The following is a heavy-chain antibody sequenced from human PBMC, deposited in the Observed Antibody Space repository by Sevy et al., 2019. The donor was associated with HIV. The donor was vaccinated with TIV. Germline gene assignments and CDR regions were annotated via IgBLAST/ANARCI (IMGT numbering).Heavy chain of an antibody. D-gene: IGHD1-26*01. Sequence: GGSLRLSCAASGFTFRSYAMHRVRQAPGKGLEWVALIEYDGSKKYYADSVKGRFTISRDNSKNTLYLQMNSLRAEDTATYYCARDRFSGSLDYWGQGTLVTVSS. CDR2: IEYDGSKK. J-gene: IGHJ4*02. V-gene: IGHV3-30*04. CDR1: GFTFRSYA. CDR3: ARDRFSGSLDY.